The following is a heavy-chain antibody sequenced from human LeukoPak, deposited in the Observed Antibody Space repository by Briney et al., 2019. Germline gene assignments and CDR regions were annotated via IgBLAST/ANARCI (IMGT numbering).Heavy chain of an antibody. CDR3: ARDSSSRPFDY. D-gene: IGHD6-19*01. V-gene: IGHV3-64*01. CDR1: GFTFSDYG. CDR2: ISSNGGST. J-gene: IGHJ4*02. Sequence: GGSLRLSCAASGFTFSDYGMHWVRQAPGKGLEYVSTISSNGGSTYYANSVKGRFTFSRDNSKNTLYLQMGSLRAEDMAVYYCARDSSSRPFDYWGQGTLVTVSS.